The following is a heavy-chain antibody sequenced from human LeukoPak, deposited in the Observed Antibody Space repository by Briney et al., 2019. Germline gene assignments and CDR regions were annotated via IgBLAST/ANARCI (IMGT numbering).Heavy chain of an antibody. D-gene: IGHD6-19*01. CDR2: IGTVGDT. V-gene: IGHV3-13*01. J-gene: IGHJ2*01. CDR1: GFTFSTYD. CDR3: AREGLSSVWFDWYFDL. Sequence: GESLKISCEASGFTFSTYDMHWVRQPIGRGLEWVSAIGTVGDTYYPGSVKGRFTISRENAKNSLYLQMDSLTAGDTAVYYCAREGLSSVWFDWYFDLWGRGTLVTVSS.